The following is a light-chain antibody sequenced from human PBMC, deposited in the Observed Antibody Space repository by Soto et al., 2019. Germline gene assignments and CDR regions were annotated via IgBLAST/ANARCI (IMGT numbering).Light chain of an antibody. CDR3: SSYAGRNNSLYV. CDR1: RSDVGGYNY. V-gene: IGLV2-8*01. Sequence: QSALTQPPSASGSPGQSVTISCTGTRSDVGGYNYVSWYQQHPGKAPKLMIYEVSKRPSGVPDRFSGSKSGNTASLTVSGLQAEDEADYYCSSYAGRNNSLYVFGTGTKVTVL. CDR2: EVS. J-gene: IGLJ1*01.